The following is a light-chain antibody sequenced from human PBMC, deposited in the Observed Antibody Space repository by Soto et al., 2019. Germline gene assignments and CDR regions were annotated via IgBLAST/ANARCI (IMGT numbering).Light chain of an antibody. J-gene: IGLJ2*01. CDR2: DVS. V-gene: IGLV2-14*01. CDR3: SSYTSSSTTRV. Sequence: QLVLTQPASVSGSPGQSITISCTGTSSDVGGYNYVSWYQQHPGKAPKLMIYDVSNRPSGVSNRFSGSKSGNTASLTISGLQAEDEADYYCSSYTSSSTTRVFGGGTKVTVL. CDR1: SSDVGGYNY.